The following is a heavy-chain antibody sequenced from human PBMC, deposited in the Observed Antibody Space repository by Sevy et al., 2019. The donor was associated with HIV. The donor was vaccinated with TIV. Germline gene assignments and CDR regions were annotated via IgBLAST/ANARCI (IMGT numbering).Heavy chain of an antibody. CDR3: ARDSYDSSGYYYVGHFDY. D-gene: IGHD3-22*01. V-gene: IGHV3-48*03. J-gene: IGHJ4*02. CDR1: GFTFSSYE. Sequence: GGSLRLSCAASGFTFSSYEMNWVRQAPGKGLEWVSYISGSGSTIYYADSVKGRFTISRDNAKNSLYLQMNSLRAEDTAVYYCARDSYDSSGYYYVGHFDYWGQGTLVTVSS. CDR2: ISGSGSTI.